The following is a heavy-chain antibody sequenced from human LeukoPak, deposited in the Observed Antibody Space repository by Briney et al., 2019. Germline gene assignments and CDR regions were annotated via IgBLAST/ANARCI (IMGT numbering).Heavy chain of an antibody. CDR1: GYTVTDFS. CDR2: FDPEDGET. V-gene: IGHV1-24*01. D-gene: IGHD2-21*01. J-gene: IGHJ4*02. CDR3: ARENGGEDY. Sequence: ASVYVSCKVSGYTVTDFSMHWVRQAPGKGLEWMGGFDPEDGETIYARKFQGRVTMTEDTSTNTAYMELRSLRSEDTAVYYCARENGGEDYWGQGTLVTVSS.